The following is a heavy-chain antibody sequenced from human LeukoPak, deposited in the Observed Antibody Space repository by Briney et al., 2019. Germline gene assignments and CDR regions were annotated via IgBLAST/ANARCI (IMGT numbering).Heavy chain of an antibody. CDR1: GFSFSSYE. CDR2: ISSSGSTI. J-gene: IGHJ4*02. D-gene: IGHD3-10*01. V-gene: IGHV3-48*03. CDR3: TREPDFYGSGSFLF. Sequence: GGSLRLSCAASGFSFSSYEMNWVRQAPGKGLEWVSYISSSGSTIYYADSVKGRFTISRDNAKNSLYLQMNSLRAEDTAVYYCTREPDFYGSGSFLFWGQGTLVTVSS.